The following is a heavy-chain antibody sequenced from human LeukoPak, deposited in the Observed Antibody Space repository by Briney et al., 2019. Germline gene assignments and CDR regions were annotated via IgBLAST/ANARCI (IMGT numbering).Heavy chain of an antibody. J-gene: IGHJ4*02. CDR1: GFTFTSYG. V-gene: IGHV3-33*01. Sequence: SGRSLRLSCAASGFTFTSYGIDWVRQAPGKGLEWVAVIWYDGSERYYADSVKGRFTISRDQSKNTAYLQMNSLRAEDTAVYYCARLGSDWSFDYWGQGALVTVSS. CDR3: ARLGSDWSFDY. D-gene: IGHD6-19*01. CDR2: IWYDGSER.